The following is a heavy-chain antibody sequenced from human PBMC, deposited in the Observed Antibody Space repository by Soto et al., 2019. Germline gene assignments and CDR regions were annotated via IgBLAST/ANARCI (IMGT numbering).Heavy chain of an antibody. Sequence: SETLSLSCTVSDVSISRSTFYWGWTRQHPGKGLEFIGSMYYSGTTYYNPSLKSRVTISVDTSKNQFTLKLISVTAADTAVYYCAVVDSTGNWFDPWGEGALVTVSS. CDR3: AVVDSTGNWFDP. CDR1: DVSISRSTFY. D-gene: IGHD6-25*01. V-gene: IGHV4-39*01. CDR2: MYYSGTT. J-gene: IGHJ5*02.